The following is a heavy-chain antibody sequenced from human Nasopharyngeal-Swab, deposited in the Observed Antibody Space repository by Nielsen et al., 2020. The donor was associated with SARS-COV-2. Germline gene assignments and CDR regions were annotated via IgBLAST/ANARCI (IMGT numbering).Heavy chain of an antibody. J-gene: IGHJ5*02. CDR3: VKDLAYDEVS. V-gene: IGHV3-23*01. CDR2: INNRGDDT. Sequence: GESLKISCAASGFIFSNYAMSWVRQAPGKGLEWVSTINNRGDDTHYVDSVRGRFTVSRDNSKNTLYLQMNSLRGEDTAIYYCVKDLAYDEVSWGPGTLVTVSS. CDR1: GFIFSNYA. D-gene: IGHD5-12*01.